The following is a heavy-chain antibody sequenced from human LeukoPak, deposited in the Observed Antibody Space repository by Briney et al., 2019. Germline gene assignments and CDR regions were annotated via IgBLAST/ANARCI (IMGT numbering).Heavy chain of an antibody. J-gene: IGHJ4*02. Sequence: GGSLRLSCAASGFTFSSYGMHWVRQAPGKGLVWVSRISAGGSNTTYADSVKGRFTISRDNAKNTLYLQMNSLRVEDTAVYYCARGPRPDYWGQGTLVTVAS. CDR1: GFTFSSYG. D-gene: IGHD6-6*01. CDR3: ARGPRPDY. CDR2: ISAGGSNT. V-gene: IGHV3-74*03.